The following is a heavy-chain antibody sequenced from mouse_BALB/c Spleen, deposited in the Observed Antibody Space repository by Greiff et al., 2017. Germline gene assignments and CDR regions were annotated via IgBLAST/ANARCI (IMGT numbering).Heavy chain of an antibody. CDR2: IDPENGNT. D-gene: IGHD1-1*01. V-gene: IGHV14-1*02. J-gene: IGHJ2*01. CDR1: GFNIKDYY. CDR3: ARWFDYGSDY. Sequence: EVKLQESGAELVRPGALVKLSCKASGFNIKDYYMHWVKQRPEQGLEWIGWIDPENGNTIYDPKFQGKASITADTSSNTAYLQLSSLTSEDTAVYYCARWFDYGSDYWGQGTTLTVSS.